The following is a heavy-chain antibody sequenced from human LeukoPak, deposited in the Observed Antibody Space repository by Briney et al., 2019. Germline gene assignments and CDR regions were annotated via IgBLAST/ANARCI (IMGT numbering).Heavy chain of an antibody. Sequence: SETLSLACAVSGGSISSSTNWWSWVRQPPGKGLEWIGEIYHSGGTNYNPSLKSRITISVDKSQNQFSLKVNSLTAADTAVYYCATNGYYCMDVWGKGTTVTVSS. CDR3: ATNGYYCMDV. D-gene: IGHD2-8*01. CDR1: GGSISSSTNW. CDR2: IYHSGGT. J-gene: IGHJ6*03. V-gene: IGHV4-4*02.